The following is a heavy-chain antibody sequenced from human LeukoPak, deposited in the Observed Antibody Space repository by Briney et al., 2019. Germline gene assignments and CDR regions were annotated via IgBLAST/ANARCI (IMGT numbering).Heavy chain of an antibody. CDR2: ISAYNGNT. Sequence: ASVKVSCKASGYTFTSYGISWVRQAPGQGLEWMRWISAYNGNTNYAQKLQGRVTMTTDTSTSTAYMELRSLRSDDTAVYYCARGEGRYHSSGWYWNYWGQGTLVTVSS. CDR3: ARGEGRYHSSGWYWNY. J-gene: IGHJ4*02. CDR1: GYTFTSYG. D-gene: IGHD6-19*01. V-gene: IGHV1-18*04.